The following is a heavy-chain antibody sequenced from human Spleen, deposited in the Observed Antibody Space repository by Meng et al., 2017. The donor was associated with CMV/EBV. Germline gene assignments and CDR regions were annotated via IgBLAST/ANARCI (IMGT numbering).Heavy chain of an antibody. CDR3: ARSIVGATPNFDY. V-gene: IGHV1-18*01. Sequence: KASDYAFPSYDINWVRQAPGQGLEWMGWITVYNGKTNYAQNLQGRVTVTADTSTSTAYMELRSLRSDDTAVYYCARSIVGATPNFDYWGQGTLVTVSS. J-gene: IGHJ4*02. CDR2: ITVYNGKT. D-gene: IGHD1-26*01. CDR1: DYAFPSYD.